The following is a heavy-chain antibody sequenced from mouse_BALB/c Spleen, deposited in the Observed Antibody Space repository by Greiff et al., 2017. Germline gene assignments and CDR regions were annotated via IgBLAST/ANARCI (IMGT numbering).Heavy chain of an antibody. CDR2: INPSNGGT. CDR1: GYTFTSYY. Sequence: QVQLKEPGAELVKPGASVKLSCKASGYTFTSYYMYWVKQRPGQGLEWIGGINPSNGGTNFNEKFKSKATLTVDKSSSTAYMQLSSLTSEDSAVYYCTRSTYWGQGTLVTVSA. J-gene: IGHJ3*01. CDR3: TRSTY. V-gene: IGHV1S81*02.